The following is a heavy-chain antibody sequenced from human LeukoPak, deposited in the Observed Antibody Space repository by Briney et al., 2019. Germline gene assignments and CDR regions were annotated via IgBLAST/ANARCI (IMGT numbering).Heavy chain of an antibody. V-gene: IGHV1-46*01. Sequence: ASVKVSCKASGYTFTSHYMHWVRQAPGQGLEWMGVINPTGDTTSYAQKFQGRVTMTRDMSTSTDYMGLSSLRSEDTAVYYCARDNSVGDYAWWFDPWGQGTLVTVSS. CDR1: GYTFTSHY. D-gene: IGHD1-26*01. CDR3: ARDNSVGDYAWWFDP. CDR2: INPTGDTT. J-gene: IGHJ5*02.